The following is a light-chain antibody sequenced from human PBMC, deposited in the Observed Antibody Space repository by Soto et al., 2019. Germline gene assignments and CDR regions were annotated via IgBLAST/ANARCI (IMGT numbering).Light chain of an antibody. Sequence: AVQLTQSPSSLSASVGDRVTITCRASQGIRTDLGWYQQSPGKAPKVLIVGASTLQSGVPSRFSGSGSGTDFTLTISSLQPEDSATYYCQQSYTAPLTFGGGTKVDIK. CDR3: QQSYTAPLT. V-gene: IGKV1-6*01. CDR1: QGIRTD. J-gene: IGKJ4*01. CDR2: GAS.